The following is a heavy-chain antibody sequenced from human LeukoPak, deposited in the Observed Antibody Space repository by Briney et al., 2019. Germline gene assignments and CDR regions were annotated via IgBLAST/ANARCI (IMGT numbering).Heavy chain of an antibody. CDR3: ARPNSYGYTNSYYYMDV. D-gene: IGHD5-18*01. Sequence: SETLSLTCTVSGGSISSSSYYWGWIRQPPGKGLEWIGSIYYSGSTYYNPSLKSRVTISVDTSKNQFSLKLSSVTAADTAVYYCARPNSYGYTNSYYYMDVWGKGTTVTISS. V-gene: IGHV4-39*01. CDR2: IYYSGST. J-gene: IGHJ6*03. CDR1: GGSISSSSYY.